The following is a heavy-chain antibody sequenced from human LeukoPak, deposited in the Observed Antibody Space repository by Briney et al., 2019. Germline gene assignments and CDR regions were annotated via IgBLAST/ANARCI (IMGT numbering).Heavy chain of an antibody. CDR2: IKQDGSEK. D-gene: IGHD4-23*01. Sequence: GGSLRLSCAASGFTFSSYSMNWVRQAPGKGLEWVANIKQDGSEKYYVDSVKGRFTISRDNAKNSLYLQMNSLRAEDTAVYYCARDLSYGGKSPVVYWGQGTLVTVSS. CDR3: ARDLSYGGKSPVVY. CDR1: GFTFSSYS. J-gene: IGHJ4*02. V-gene: IGHV3-7*03.